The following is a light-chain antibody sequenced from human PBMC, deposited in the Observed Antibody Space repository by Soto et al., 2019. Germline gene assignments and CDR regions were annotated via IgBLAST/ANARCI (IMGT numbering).Light chain of an antibody. Sequence: QSVLTQPASVSGSPGQSITISCTATSSDVGAYNYVSWYQQHPGKAPKLMIYEVSNRPSGVSHRFSGSKSDNTASLTISGLQTDDEADYYCSSYTSSRTLVFGTGTKVTVL. CDR1: SSDVGAYNY. CDR3: SSYTSSRTLV. V-gene: IGLV2-14*01. J-gene: IGLJ1*01. CDR2: EVS.